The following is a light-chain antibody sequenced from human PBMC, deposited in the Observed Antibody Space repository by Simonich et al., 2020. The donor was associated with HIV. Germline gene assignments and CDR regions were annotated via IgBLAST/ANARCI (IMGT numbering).Light chain of an antibody. V-gene: IGKV3-11*01. CDR2: DAS. CDR3: QQYNTWVSIT. J-gene: IGKJ5*01. Sequence: EILLPQSPATLSLSPGERATLSCRASQSVSSYLAWYQQKPGQAPRLLIYDASNRATGIPARFSGSGSGTEFTLTISSIRSEDFAVYYCQQYNTWVSITFGQGTRLEMK. CDR1: QSVSSY.